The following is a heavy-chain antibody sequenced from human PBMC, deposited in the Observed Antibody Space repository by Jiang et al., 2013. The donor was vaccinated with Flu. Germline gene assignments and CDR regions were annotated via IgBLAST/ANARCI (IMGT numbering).Heavy chain of an antibody. CDR2: IYHSGST. CDR3: ARDLWFSDNYYYYYG. CDR1: GYSISSGYY. D-gene: IGHD3-10*01. V-gene: IGHV4-38-2*02. Sequence: GPGLVKPSETLSLTCTVSGYSISSGYYWGWIRQPPGKGLEWIGSIYHSGSTYYNPSLKSRVTISVDTSKNQFSLKLSSVTAADTAVYYCARDLWFSDNYYYYYG. J-gene: IGHJ6*01.